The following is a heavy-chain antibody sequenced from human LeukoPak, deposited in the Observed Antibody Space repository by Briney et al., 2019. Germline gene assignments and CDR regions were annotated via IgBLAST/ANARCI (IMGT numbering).Heavy chain of an antibody. Sequence: SETLSLTCTVSGGSISNADHYWSWIRQPPGTGLEWIGYIYYSGSTYYNPSLKSRVTISVDTSKNQFSLNLSSVTAADTAVYYCARDNKWLQDYWGQGTLVTVSS. D-gene: IGHD3-22*01. CDR3: ARDNKWLQDY. V-gene: IGHV4-30-4*01. CDR1: GGSISNADHY. J-gene: IGHJ4*02. CDR2: IYYSGST.